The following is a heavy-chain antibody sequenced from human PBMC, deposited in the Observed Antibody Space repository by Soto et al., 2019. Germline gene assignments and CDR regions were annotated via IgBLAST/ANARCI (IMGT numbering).Heavy chain of an antibody. CDR3: ARVEQWLVSWWFDP. CDR1: GVTFSTHG. D-gene: IGHD6-19*01. Sequence: GASVKVSCKASGVTFSTHGLSWVRQAPGQGLEWMGGIIPIFLATFYAQKFQGRVTFTADESTGTAYMELRNLTSDDTAMYYCARVEQWLVSWWFDPWGQGTLVTVS. V-gene: IGHV1-69*13. J-gene: IGHJ5*02. CDR2: IIPIFLAT.